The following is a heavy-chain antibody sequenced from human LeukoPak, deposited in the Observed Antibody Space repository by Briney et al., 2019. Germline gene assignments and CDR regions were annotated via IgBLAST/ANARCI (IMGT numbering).Heavy chain of an antibody. CDR1: GCTVSSNY. J-gene: IGHJ4*02. Sequence: GGSLRLSCAASGCTVSSNYMSWVRQAPAKGLEWVSVIYSGGSTYYADSVKGRFTISRDNSKNTLYLQMNSLRAEDTAVYYCARESGDGYNPFDYWGQGTLVTVSS. D-gene: IGHD5-24*01. CDR3: ARESGDGYNPFDY. V-gene: IGHV3-66*02. CDR2: IYSGGST.